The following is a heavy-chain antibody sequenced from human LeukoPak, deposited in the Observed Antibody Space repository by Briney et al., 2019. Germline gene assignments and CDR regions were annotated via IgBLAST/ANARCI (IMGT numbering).Heavy chain of an antibody. J-gene: IGHJ5*02. Sequence: GGSLRLSCAASGFIFSGYDMNWVRQPPGKGLEWVSFISRSGRTIYYADSVKGRFTISRDDAKNSLYLQMNSLRAGDTALYYCASQYYYDNSAYYTSDWFDPWGQGTLATVSS. CDR1: GFIFSGYD. D-gene: IGHD3-22*01. V-gene: IGHV3-48*03. CDR3: ASQYYYDNSAYYTSDWFDP. CDR2: ISRSGRTI.